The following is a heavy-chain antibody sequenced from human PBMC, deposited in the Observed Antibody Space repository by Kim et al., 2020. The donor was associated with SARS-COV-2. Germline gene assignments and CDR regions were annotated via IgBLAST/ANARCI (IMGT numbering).Heavy chain of an antibody. D-gene: IGHD4-17*01. Sequence: ADSVKGRFTISRDNSKNTLYLQMNSLRAEDTAVYYCAKDRGTVTTFGMDVWGQGTTVTVSS. CDR3: AKDRGTVTTFGMDV. V-gene: IGHV3-30*02. J-gene: IGHJ6*02.